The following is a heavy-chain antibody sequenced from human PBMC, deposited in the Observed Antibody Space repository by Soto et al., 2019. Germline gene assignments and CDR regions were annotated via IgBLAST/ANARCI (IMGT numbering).Heavy chain of an antibody. CDR2: ISYDGGNK. V-gene: IGHV3-30*18. Sequence: QVQLVESGGGVVQPGRSLRLSCAASGFTFSSYGMHWVRQAPGKGLEWMAVISYDGGNKNYADSVKGRFTISRDNSKNTLYLQMDSLRGEDTAVYYCAKDPGYCSGGSCTGYFDYWGLGTLVTVSS. CDR3: AKDPGYCSGGSCTGYFDY. J-gene: IGHJ4*02. CDR1: GFTFSSYG. D-gene: IGHD2-15*01.